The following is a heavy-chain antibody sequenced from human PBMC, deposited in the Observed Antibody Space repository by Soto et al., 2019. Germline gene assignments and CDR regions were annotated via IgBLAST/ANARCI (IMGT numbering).Heavy chain of an antibody. D-gene: IGHD2-2*01. Sequence: ASVKVSCKASGYTFTSYGISWVRQAPGQGLEWMGWISAYNGKTNYAQKLQGRVTMTTDTSTSTAYMELRSLSFDDTAFCYFARDLVFSAAAMNTHFDYWGQGTLVTVSS. CDR1: GYTFTSYG. CDR3: ARDLVFSAAAMNTHFDY. V-gene: IGHV1-18*01. CDR2: ISAYNGKT. J-gene: IGHJ4*02.